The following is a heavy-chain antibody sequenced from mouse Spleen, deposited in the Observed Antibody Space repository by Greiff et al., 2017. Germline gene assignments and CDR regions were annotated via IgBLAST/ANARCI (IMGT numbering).Heavy chain of an antibody. D-gene: IGHD1-1*01. CDR1: GYTFTSYW. V-gene: IGHV1-7*01. CDR3: ARWNYYDGLSWFAY. J-gene: IGHJ3*01. Sequence: VQLQQSGAELAKPGASVKLSCKASGYTFTSYWMHWVKQRPGQGLEWIGYINPSSGYTKYNQKFKDKATLTADTSSSTAYMQLSSLTYEDSAVYSCARWNYYDGLSWFAYWGQGTLVTVSA. CDR2: INPSSGYT.